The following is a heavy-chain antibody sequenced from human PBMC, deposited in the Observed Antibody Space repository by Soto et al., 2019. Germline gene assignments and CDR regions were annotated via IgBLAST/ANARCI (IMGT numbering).Heavy chain of an antibody. CDR2: VDHSGRT. Sequence: SETLSLTCAVSGYSINSDYYWGWILQPPWKGLEWIGSVDHSGRTYYSPSLRSRLTIFIDTSKNQFSLRLTSVTAADTAMYFCAKKGYYPSGKINLFDSWGPGTLVTVSS. CDR1: GYSINSDYY. V-gene: IGHV4-38-2*01. J-gene: IGHJ4*02. D-gene: IGHD3-10*01. CDR3: AKKGYYPSGKINLFDS.